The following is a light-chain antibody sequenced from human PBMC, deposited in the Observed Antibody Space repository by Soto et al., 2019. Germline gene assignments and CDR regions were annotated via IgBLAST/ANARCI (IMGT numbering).Light chain of an antibody. Sequence: EIVMTQSPATVSVSPGERATLSCRASQTIRNKSAWYQQRPGQAPRLLIYDASNRATGIPDRFSGGGSGTDFTLTISSLEPEDFAVYYCKQRSNLPPTFGQGTRLEIK. J-gene: IGKJ5*01. CDR1: QTIRNK. CDR2: DAS. V-gene: IGKV3-11*01. CDR3: KQRSNLPPT.